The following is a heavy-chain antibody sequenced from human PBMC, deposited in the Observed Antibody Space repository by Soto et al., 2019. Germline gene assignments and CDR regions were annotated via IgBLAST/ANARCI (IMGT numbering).Heavy chain of an antibody. Sequence: SETLSLTCTVSVGSISSYYWSWIRQPPGKGLEWIGYIYYSGSTNYNPSLKSRVTISVDTSKNQFSLKLSSVTAADTAVYYCARDTAAAVGAFDIWGQGTMVTVSS. CDR2: IYYSGST. D-gene: IGHD6-13*01. V-gene: IGHV4-59*01. CDR1: VGSISSYY. CDR3: ARDTAAAVGAFDI. J-gene: IGHJ3*02.